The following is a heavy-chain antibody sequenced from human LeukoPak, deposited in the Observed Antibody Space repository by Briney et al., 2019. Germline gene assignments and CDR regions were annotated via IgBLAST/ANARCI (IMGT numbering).Heavy chain of an antibody. CDR1: GYTFTIYA. D-gene: IGHD4-17*01. CDR3: ARVPMSRSSTVTTYPDY. V-gene: IGHV1-3*04. J-gene: IGHJ4*02. Sequence: GASVKISCKASGYTFTIYAMHWVRQAPGQRLEWMGWIHTGNGDTVYSQKFQGRVTITRDTSASTAYMELSSLRSEDTAVYYCARVPMSRSSTVTTYPDYWGQRTLVTVSS. CDR2: IHTGNGDT.